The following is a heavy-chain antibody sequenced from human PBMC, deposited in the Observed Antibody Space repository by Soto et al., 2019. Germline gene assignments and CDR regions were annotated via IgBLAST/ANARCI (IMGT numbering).Heavy chain of an antibody. CDR2: IYYSGST. D-gene: IGHD3-22*01. Sequence: AETLSVTCTVLGGSISSYYWSWIRQPPGKGLEWIGYIYYSGSTNYNPSLKSRVTISVDTSKNQFSLKLSSVTAADTAVYYCARYYDSSGYFAGGAFDIWGQGTMVTVSS. J-gene: IGHJ3*02. V-gene: IGHV4-59*01. CDR1: GGSISSYY. CDR3: ARYYDSSGYFAGGAFDI.